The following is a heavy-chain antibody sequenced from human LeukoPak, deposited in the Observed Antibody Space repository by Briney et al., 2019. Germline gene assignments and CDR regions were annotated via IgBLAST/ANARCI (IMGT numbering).Heavy chain of an antibody. D-gene: IGHD3-10*01. CDR2: IYSGGNT. CDR1: GFTVSTNY. J-gene: IGHJ4*02. Sequence: GGSLRLSCAASGFTVSTNYMSWVRQAPGKGLEWVSLIYSGGNTYYADSVTGRFIISRDSSKNTVYLQMNSLRADDTAVYYCANQVPYGSFDSWGQGTLVTVSS. V-gene: IGHV3-53*01. CDR3: ANQVPYGSFDS.